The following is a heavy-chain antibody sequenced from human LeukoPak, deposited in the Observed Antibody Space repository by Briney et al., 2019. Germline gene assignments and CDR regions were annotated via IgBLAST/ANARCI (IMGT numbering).Heavy chain of an antibody. V-gene: IGHV3-30-3*01. J-gene: IGHJ3*02. CDR3: AITSRDSGLRGGQRGAFDI. CDR1: GFTFSTYA. D-gene: IGHD4-17*01. Sequence: GKSLRLSCAASGFTFSTYAIHWVRQAPGKGLAWVAIISYDGSNKYYTDSVRGRFTISRDSSKNTLYLQLNSLRPEDTALYYCAITSRDSGLRGGQRGAFDIWGQGTMVTVSS. CDR2: ISYDGSNK.